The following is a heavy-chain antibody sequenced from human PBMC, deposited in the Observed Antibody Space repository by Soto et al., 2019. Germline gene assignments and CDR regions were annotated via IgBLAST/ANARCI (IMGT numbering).Heavy chain of an antibody. Sequence: ASVKVSCKASGYTCTSYAMHWVRQAPGQRLEWMGWINAGNGNTKYSQKFQGRVTITRDTSASTAYMELSSLRSEDTAVYYCARDGVRYFDWLLSSYYYYGMDVWGQGTTGTVS. CDR3: ARDGVRYFDWLLSSYYYYGMDV. D-gene: IGHD3-9*01. V-gene: IGHV1-3*01. J-gene: IGHJ6*02. CDR1: GYTCTSYA. CDR2: INAGNGNT.